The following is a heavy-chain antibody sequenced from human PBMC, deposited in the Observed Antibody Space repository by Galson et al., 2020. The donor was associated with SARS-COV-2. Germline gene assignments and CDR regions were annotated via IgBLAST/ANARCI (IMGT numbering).Heavy chain of an antibody. CDR2: IDPSGSTT. V-gene: IGHV1-46*01. D-gene: IGHD5-18*01. CDR3: TRTRRYSYGHSGDAFDI. Sequence: GESLKISCKASGYTFTSYYMHWVRQAPGQGLEWMGTIDPSGSTTNYAQKFKGRVTLTRDTSTSTVYMEVSSLRSEDTAVYYCTRTRRYSYGHSGDAFDIWGHGTMVTVSS. CDR1: GYTFTSYY. J-gene: IGHJ3*02.